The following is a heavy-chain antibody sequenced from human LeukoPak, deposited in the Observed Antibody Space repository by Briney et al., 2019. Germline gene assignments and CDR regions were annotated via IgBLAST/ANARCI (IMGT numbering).Heavy chain of an antibody. CDR3: ARSVAGRDYVWGSYRYPDY. Sequence: PGGSLRLSCAASGFTFDDYGMSWVRQAPGKGLEWVSGITWNGGRTSYADSVKGRFTDSRDNAKNSVYMQMNSLRAEDTALYYCARSVAGRDYVWGSYRYPDYWGQGTLVTVSS. D-gene: IGHD3-16*02. V-gene: IGHV3-20*04. CDR2: ITWNGGRT. CDR1: GFTFDDYG. J-gene: IGHJ4*02.